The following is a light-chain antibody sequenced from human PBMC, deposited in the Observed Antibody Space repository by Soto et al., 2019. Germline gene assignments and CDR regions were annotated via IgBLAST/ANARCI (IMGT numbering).Light chain of an antibody. J-gene: IGLJ1*01. V-gene: IGLV2-14*01. CDR1: SSDVGAYNY. CDR3: NSYTSRSTYV. CDR2: GVR. Sequence: QSALTQPASVSGSPGQSITISCTGTSSDVGAYNYVSWYQQHPGKAPKLMIFGVRNRPSGVSNRFSGSKSGNTASLTISGLQPEDEADYYCNSYTSRSTYVFGSGTQLTVL.